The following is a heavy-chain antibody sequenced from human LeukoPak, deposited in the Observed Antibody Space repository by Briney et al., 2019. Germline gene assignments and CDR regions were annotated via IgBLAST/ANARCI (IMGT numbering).Heavy chain of an antibody. CDR1: GFTFSNYG. J-gene: IGHJ4*02. D-gene: IGHD2-15*01. CDR2: ISYDESRK. Sequence: PGGSLRLSCAASGFTFSNYGIHWVRQAPGKGLEWVAVISYDESRKYYADSVKGRFTISRDNSKNTVYLQMNSLRVDDTAVYYCAKGTKLAVAANNYFDYWGQGTLLTVSS. V-gene: IGHV3-30*18. CDR3: AKGTKLAVAANNYFDY.